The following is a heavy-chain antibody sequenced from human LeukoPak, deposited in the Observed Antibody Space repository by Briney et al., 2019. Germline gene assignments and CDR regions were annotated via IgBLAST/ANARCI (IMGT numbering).Heavy chain of an antibody. Sequence: ASVRVSCKASGYTFTNYYMHWVRQAPGQGLEWMGWIDPNTGDTNYSQNIQGRATMTRDTSINTAYMEFTSLGSDDTAVYYCARGRTMDGSTPPFEIWGQGTMVTVSS. V-gene: IGHV1-2*02. CDR2: IDPNTGDT. CDR3: ARGRTMDGSTPPFEI. CDR1: GYTFTNYY. D-gene: IGHD4/OR15-4a*01. J-gene: IGHJ3*02.